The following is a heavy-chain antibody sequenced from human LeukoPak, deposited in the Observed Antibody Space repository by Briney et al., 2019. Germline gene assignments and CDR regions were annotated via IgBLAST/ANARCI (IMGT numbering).Heavy chain of an antibody. CDR2: IYYSGST. J-gene: IGHJ2*01. V-gene: IGHV4-59*01. D-gene: IGHD3-22*01. CDR3: ARGFYYYDTDNNWYFDL. CDR1: GGSISSYY. Sequence: PSETLSLTCTVSGGSISSYYWSWIRQPPGKGLEWIGYIYYSGSTNYNPSLKSRVTISVDTSKNQFSLKLSSVTAADTAVYYCARGFYYYDTDNNWYFDLWGRSTLVTVSS.